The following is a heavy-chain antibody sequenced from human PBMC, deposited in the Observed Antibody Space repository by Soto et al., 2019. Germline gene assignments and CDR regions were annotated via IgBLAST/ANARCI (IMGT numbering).Heavy chain of an antibody. Sequence: ASVKVSCKASGFTFTSSAVQWVRQARGQRLEWIGWIVVGSGNTNYAQKFQERVTITRDMSTSTAYMELSSLRSEDTAVYYCAAGLTEDYYYYGMDVWGQGTTVTVSS. J-gene: IGHJ6*02. V-gene: IGHV1-58*01. CDR1: GFTFTSSA. CDR3: AAGLTEDYYYYGMDV. CDR2: IVVGSGNT.